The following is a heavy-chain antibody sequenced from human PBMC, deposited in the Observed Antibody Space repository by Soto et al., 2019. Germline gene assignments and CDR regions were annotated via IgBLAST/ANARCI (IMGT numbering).Heavy chain of an antibody. D-gene: IGHD3-9*01. J-gene: IGHJ4*02. CDR3: ARGVMYDILTGYYITPGYYFDY. V-gene: IGHV4-59*01. Sequence: SETLSLTCTVSGGSISSYYWSWIRQPPGKGLEWIGYIYYSGSTNYNPSLKSRVTISVDTSKNQFSLKLSSVTAADTAVYYCARGVMYDILTGYYITPGYYFDYWGQGTLVTVSS. CDR2: IYYSGST. CDR1: GGSISSYY.